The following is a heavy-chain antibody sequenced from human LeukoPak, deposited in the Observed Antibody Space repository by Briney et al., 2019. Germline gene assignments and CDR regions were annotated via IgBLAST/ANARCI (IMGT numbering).Heavy chain of an antibody. CDR3: ARRWTYYDFWSGSSGWFDP. V-gene: IGHV1-46*01. D-gene: IGHD3-3*01. Sequence: GASVKVSCKASGYTFTSYYMHWVRQAPGQGLEWMGIINPSGGSTSYAQKFQGRVTMTRDTSTSTVYMELSSLRSEDTAVYYCARRWTYYDFWSGSSGWFDPWGQGTLVTVSS. CDR2: INPSGGST. J-gene: IGHJ5*02. CDR1: GYTFTSYY.